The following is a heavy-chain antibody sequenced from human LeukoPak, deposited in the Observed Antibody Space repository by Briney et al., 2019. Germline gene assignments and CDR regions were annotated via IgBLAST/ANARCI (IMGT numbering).Heavy chain of an antibody. CDR1: GGSISSSSYY. CDR3: ARVSWFPGSSYYYMDV. Sequence: SETLSLTCTVSGGSISSSSYYWGWIRQPPGKGLEWIGSIYYSGSTYYNPSLKSRVTISVDTSKTQFSLKLSSVTAADTAVYCCARVSWFPGSSYYYMDVWDKGTTVTVSS. J-gene: IGHJ6*03. D-gene: IGHD3-9*01. V-gene: IGHV4-39*07. CDR2: IYYSGST.